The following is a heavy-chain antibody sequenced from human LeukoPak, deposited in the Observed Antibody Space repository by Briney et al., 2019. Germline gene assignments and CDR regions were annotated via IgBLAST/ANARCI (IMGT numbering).Heavy chain of an antibody. CDR2: IKSKHDGGTT. CDR1: GFAFSNVW. J-gene: IGHJ4*02. V-gene: IGHV3-15*01. CDR3: GTDVPYTGGGAIVY. Sequence: GGSLRLSCTASGFAFSNVWMSWVRQAPGKGPEWVGHIKSKHDGGTTDYGAPVKDRFTISRDDSKNTLYLQVNSLKTEDTGMYYCGTDVPYTGGGAIVYWGQGTLVIVSS. D-gene: IGHD3-16*02.